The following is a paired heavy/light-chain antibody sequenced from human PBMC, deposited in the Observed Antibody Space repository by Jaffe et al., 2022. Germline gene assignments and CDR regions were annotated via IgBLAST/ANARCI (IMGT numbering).Light chain of an antibody. CDR3: QQHFGFPYT. J-gene: IGKJ2*01. CDR1: QSVLSSSNNQNY. Sequence: DIVMTQSPDSLAVSLGERATINCKSSQSVLSSSNNQNYFAWYQQKPGQPPKLLIYWASTRESGVPDRFSGSGSGTDFTLSISNLQAEDVAVYYCQQHFGFPYTFGQGTKLEIK. V-gene: IGKV4-1*01. CDR2: WAS.
Heavy chain of an antibody. J-gene: IGHJ4*02. CDR2: IHYSGVT. V-gene: IGHV4-59*01. Sequence: QVQLQESGPGLVKPSETLSLTCIVSSGSISGYYWSWMRQPPGKGLEWIGYIHYSGVTKYNPSLKSRLTISIDTSKNQFSLRLSSVTAADTADYYCTRLTDHGWSDYWGQGTLVTVSS. CDR3: TRLTDHGWSDY. D-gene: IGHD6-19*01. CDR1: SGSISGYY.